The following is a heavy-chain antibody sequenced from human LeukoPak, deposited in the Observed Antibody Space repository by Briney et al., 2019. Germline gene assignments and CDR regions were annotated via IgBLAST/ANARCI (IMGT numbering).Heavy chain of an antibody. CDR3: ARGPRSSDWYSVDY. J-gene: IGHJ4*02. V-gene: IGHV4-34*01. Sequence: PSETLSLTCAVYGGSFSGYYWSWIRQPPGKGLEWIGDINHSGNTNYNPSLKSRVTLSVDTSKNQFSLKLSSVTAADTAVYYCARGPRSSDWYSVDYWGRGTLVTVSS. D-gene: IGHD6-19*01. CDR2: INHSGNT. CDR1: GGSFSGYY.